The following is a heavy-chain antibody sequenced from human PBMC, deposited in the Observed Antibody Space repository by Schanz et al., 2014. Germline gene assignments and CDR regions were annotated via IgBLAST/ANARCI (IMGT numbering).Heavy chain of an antibody. CDR3: ARGGYYYEG. CDR2: MNPTSGNS. J-gene: IGHJ4*02. D-gene: IGHD3-22*01. Sequence: QVQLVQSGAEVKKPGASVKVSCEASGYTFTSYDIHWVRQATGQGLEWMGWMNPTSGNSGDAQKFQGRATMTRNTSITTAYMELSCLRSEDTAVYYCARGGYYYEGWGQGTLVTVSS. CDR1: GYTFTSYD. V-gene: IGHV1-8*01.